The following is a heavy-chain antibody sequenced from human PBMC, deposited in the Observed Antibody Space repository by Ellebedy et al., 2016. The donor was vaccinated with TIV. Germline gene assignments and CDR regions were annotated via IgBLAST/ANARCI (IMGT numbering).Heavy chain of an antibody. CDR2: IYYSGST. Sequence: MPSETLSLTCTVSGGSISSGGYYWSWIRQHRGKGLEWIGYIYYSGSTYYNPSLKSRVTISVDTAKNQFSLKLSSVNAEDTAVYYCATDTYYYGSGRPYGMDVWGQGTTVTVSS. CDR3: ATDTYYYGSGRPYGMDV. CDR1: GGSISSGGYY. V-gene: IGHV4-31*03. J-gene: IGHJ6*02. D-gene: IGHD3-10*01.